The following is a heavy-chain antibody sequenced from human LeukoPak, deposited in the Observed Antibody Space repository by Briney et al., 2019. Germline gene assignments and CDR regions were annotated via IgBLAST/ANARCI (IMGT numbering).Heavy chain of an antibody. V-gene: IGHV1-69*13. J-gene: IGHJ4*02. CDR2: IVPNFGTT. Sequence: GASVKVSCKASEGTFSSYAINWVRQAPGQGLEWMGGIVPNFGTTTYAQKIQGRVTITADESTTTVYMELSSLRSEDTAVYYCARDLGLRLGELTYWGQGTLVTVSS. CDR3: ARDLGLRLGELTY. D-gene: IGHD3-16*01. CDR1: EGTFSSYA.